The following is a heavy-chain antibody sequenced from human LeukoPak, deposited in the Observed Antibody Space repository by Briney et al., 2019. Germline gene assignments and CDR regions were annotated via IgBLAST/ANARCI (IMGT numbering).Heavy chain of an antibody. D-gene: IGHD3-9*01. CDR3: ARDLAYFDWLLPQMDY. CDR1: GGSIGSNNYY. Sequence: SETLSLTCTVSGGSIGSNNYYWGWIRQPPGKGLEWIGSIYYSGYTYYNPSLKSRVTISRDNAKNSLFLQMNSLRAEDTAVYYCARDLAYFDWLLPQMDYWGQGTLVTVSS. J-gene: IGHJ4*02. CDR2: IYYSGYT. V-gene: IGHV4-39*02.